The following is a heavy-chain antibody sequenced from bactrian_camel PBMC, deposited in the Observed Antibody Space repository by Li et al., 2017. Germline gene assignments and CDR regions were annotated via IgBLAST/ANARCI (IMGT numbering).Heavy chain of an antibody. CDR2: INRRGTT. V-gene: IGHV3S53*01. Sequence: VQLVESGGGLVQPGGSLRLSCASSGDTSRSYCMGWFRQATGKEREGVAVINRRGTTNYADSVKGRFTISKVNAESTLYLQMNSLQPEDTAMYYCAAVRCTLSTGLRISNYYAWGQGTQVTVS. CDR1: GDTSRSYC. CDR3: AAVRCTLSTGLRISNYYA. D-gene: IGHD1*01. J-gene: IGHJ6*01.